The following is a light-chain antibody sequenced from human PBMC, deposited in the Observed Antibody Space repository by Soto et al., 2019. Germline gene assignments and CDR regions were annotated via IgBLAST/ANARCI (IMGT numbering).Light chain of an antibody. CDR3: AAWDDSLGGPV. CDR2: RNN. V-gene: IGLV1-47*01. J-gene: IGLJ3*02. CDR1: SSNIGSNY. Sequence: QPVLTQPPSASGTPGQRVTISCSGSSSNIGSNYVYWYQQLPGTAPKLLIYRNNQRPSGVPDRFSGSKSGTSASLAISGLRSEDEADYYCAAWDDSLGGPVFGGGTKLTVL.